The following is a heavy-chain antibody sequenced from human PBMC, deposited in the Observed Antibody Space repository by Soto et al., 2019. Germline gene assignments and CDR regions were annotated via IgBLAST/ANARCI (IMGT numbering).Heavy chain of an antibody. Sequence: QVQLVQSGAEVKKPGSSVKVSCKASGGTFSSYAISWVRQAPGQGLEWMGGIIPIFGTANYAQKFQGRVTITADESTSTAYMELSSLRSEDTAVYYCARDGDIRRYCSGGSCYHAGYYYGMDVWGQGTTVTVSS. V-gene: IGHV1-69*12. CDR3: ARDGDIRRYCSGGSCYHAGYYYGMDV. CDR2: IIPIFGTA. D-gene: IGHD2-15*01. J-gene: IGHJ6*02. CDR1: GGTFSSYA.